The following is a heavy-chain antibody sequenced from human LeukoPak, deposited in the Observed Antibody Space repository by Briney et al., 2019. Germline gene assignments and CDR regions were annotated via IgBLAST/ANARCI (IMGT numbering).Heavy chain of an antibody. V-gene: IGHV1-2*02. CDR1: GYTFTGYY. CDR2: INPNSGGT. J-gene: IGHJ3*02. Sequence: ASVTVSCKASGYTFTGYYMHWVRQAPGQGLEWMGWINPNSGGTNYAQKLQGRVTMTTDSSTSTAYMELRSLRSDDTAVYYCAREYYYDSSGHLRSVFDIWGQGTMVTVSS. CDR3: AREYYYDSSGHLRSVFDI. D-gene: IGHD3-22*01.